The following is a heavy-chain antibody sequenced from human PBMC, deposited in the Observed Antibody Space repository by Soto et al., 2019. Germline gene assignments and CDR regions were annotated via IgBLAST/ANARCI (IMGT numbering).Heavy chain of an antibody. CDR3: ASDLSGRADV. V-gene: IGHV3-74*01. Sequence: LRLSCAASGFTFSSYWMHWVRQAPGKGLVWVSRMNEDGGTTDYADSVKGRFTISRDNAKNTLYLQMNSLRVEDTAVYYCASDLSGRADVWGQGTTVTVSS. CDR2: MNEDGGTT. J-gene: IGHJ6*02. D-gene: IGHD3-10*01. CDR1: GFTFSSYW.